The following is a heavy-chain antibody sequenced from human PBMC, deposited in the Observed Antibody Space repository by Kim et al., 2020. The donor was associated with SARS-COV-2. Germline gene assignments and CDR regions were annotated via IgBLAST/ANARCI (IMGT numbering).Heavy chain of an antibody. CDR1: GDNVSGDSVA. Sequence: SQTLSLTCVISGDNVSGDSVAWNWIRQSPSRGLEWLGRTYYRSKWYNDYAVSVKGRITISPDTSKNQFSLLVNSVTLEDTAVYYCARDHQYSVDYWGQGTLVTVSS. V-gene: IGHV6-1*01. J-gene: IGHJ4*02. D-gene: IGHD4-4*01. CDR3: ARDHQYSVDY. CDR2: TYYRSKWYN.